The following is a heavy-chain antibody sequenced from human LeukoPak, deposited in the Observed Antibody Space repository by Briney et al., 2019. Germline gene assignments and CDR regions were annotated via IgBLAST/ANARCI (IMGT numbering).Heavy chain of an antibody. V-gene: IGHV3-33*06. CDR3: AKDAQRGFDYSNSLEY. Sequence: PGRSLRLSCAASGFTFSHYGMHWVRQAPGTGLEWVAVIWNDGSNKYYADSVKGRFTISRDNSQNTVDLHMNSLRAEDTAVYYCAKDAQRGFDYSNSLEYWGQGTLVTVSS. CDR2: IWNDGSNK. J-gene: IGHJ4*02. CDR1: GFTFSHYG. D-gene: IGHD4-11*01.